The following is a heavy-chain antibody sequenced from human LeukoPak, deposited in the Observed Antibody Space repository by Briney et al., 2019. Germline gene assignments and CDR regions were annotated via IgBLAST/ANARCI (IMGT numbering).Heavy chain of an antibody. D-gene: IGHD1-26*01. Sequence: GGSLRLSCAASGFTFSNYWMSWVRQAPGKGLEWVANIKQDGSEKYYVDSVKGRFNISRDNAKNSLYLQMNSLRAEDTAVYYCARDPSGSYWSYFDYWGQGTLVTVSS. CDR2: IKQDGSEK. J-gene: IGHJ4*02. CDR3: ARDPSGSYWSYFDY. V-gene: IGHV3-7*01. CDR1: GFTFSNYW.